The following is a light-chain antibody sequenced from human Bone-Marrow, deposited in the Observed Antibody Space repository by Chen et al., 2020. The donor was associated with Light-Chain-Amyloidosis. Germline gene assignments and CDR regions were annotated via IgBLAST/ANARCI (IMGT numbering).Light chain of an antibody. CDR1: NIGGKS. V-gene: IGLV3-21*02. J-gene: IGLJ3*02. CDR3: QVWDARNGQWV. CDR2: ADS. Sequence: YVLTQPHSASVAPGQTARSPCGGNNIGGKSVHWYQQKPRQAPGVVVSADSDRPSGIPERFAGSNSGNTATLTISRVEAGDEADYYCQVWDARNGQWVFGGGTKVTV.